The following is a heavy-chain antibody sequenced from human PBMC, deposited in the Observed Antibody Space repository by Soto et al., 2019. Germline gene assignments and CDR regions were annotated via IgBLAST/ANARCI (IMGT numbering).Heavy chain of an antibody. Sequence: ASVKVSCKASGYTFTSYAMHWVRQAPGQRLEWMGWINAGNGNTKYSQKFQGRVTITRDTSASTAYMELSSLRSEDTAVYYCARYGSGSYPFDYWGQGTLVTVSS. CDR2: INAGNGNT. J-gene: IGHJ4*02. D-gene: IGHD3-10*01. V-gene: IGHV1-3*01. CDR1: GYTFTSYA. CDR3: ARYGSGSYPFDY.